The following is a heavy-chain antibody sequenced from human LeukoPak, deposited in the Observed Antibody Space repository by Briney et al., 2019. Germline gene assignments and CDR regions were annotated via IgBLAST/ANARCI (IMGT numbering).Heavy chain of an antibody. J-gene: IGHJ6*02. CDR3: ARTGYYYGSGSPRVYYYGMDV. V-gene: IGHV4-30-2*01. D-gene: IGHD3-10*01. Sequence: SETLSLTCAVSGGSISSGGYSWSWIRQPPGKGLEWIGYIYHSGSTYYNPSLKSRVTISVDRSKNQFSLKLSSVTAADTAVYYCARTGYYYGSGSPRVYYYGMDVWGQGTTVTVSS. CDR2: IYHSGST. CDR1: GGSISSGGYS.